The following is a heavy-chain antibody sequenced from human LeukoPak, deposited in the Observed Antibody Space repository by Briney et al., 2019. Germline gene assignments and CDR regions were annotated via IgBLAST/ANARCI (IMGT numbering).Heavy chain of an antibody. V-gene: IGHV3-48*01. CDR1: GFTFSRYS. D-gene: IGHD2-15*01. J-gene: IGHJ6*02. CDR2: ISSNSNTI. Sequence: PGGSLRLFCADSGFTFSRYSMNWARQAPGKGLEWVSYISSNSNTIYYADSVKGRFTISRDNGKNSLYLQMNSLRAEDTAVYYCARDLQGSYYYGMDVWAKGPRSSSP. CDR3: ARDLQGSYYYGMDV.